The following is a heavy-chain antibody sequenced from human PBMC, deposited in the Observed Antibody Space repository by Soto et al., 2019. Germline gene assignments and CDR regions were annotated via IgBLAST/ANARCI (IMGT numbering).Heavy chain of an antibody. CDR1: GGCISRYY. Sequence: PSETLSLTCTVSGGCISRYYWSWIRQPPGKGLEWIGYIYYSGSTNYNPSLKSRVTISVDTSKNRFSLKLSSVTAADTDVYYCARFATSGCIDYRGQRTPVTVSS. CDR3: ARFATSGCIDY. D-gene: IGHD6-19*01. CDR2: IYYSGST. J-gene: IGHJ4*02. V-gene: IGHV4-59*01.